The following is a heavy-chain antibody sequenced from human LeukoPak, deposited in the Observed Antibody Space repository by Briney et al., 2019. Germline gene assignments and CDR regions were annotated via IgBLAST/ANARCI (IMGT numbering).Heavy chain of an antibody. D-gene: IGHD4-17*01. CDR3: ARYGESFDS. J-gene: IGHJ4*02. CDR2: IYHSGST. Sequence: PSETLSLTCTVSGYSISSGYYWGWIRQPPEKGLEWIGSIYHSGSTYYNPSLKSRVTISVDTSKNQFSLKLSSVTAADTAVYYCARYGESFDSWGQGTLVTVSS. V-gene: IGHV4-38-2*02. CDR1: GYSISSGYY.